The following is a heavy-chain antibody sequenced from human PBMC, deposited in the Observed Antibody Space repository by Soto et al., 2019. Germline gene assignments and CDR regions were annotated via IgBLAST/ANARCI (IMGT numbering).Heavy chain of an antibody. J-gene: IGHJ4*02. D-gene: IGHD6-13*01. CDR1: GGSMRNYF. Sequence: SETLSLTCTVSGGSMRNYFWTWIRQPPGKGLEWIGYIHYSGTTSFFPSYNPSLRSRVTISEDTSKNQFSLKLLSVTTADTAVYFCAAGEASSRNLAPYYLDFWGQGTRGTVS. CDR3: AAGEASSRNLAPYYLDF. CDR2: IHYSGTT. V-gene: IGHV4-59*01.